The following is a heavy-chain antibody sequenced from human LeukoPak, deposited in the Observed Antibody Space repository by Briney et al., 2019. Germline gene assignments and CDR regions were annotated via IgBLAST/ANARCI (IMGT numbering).Heavy chain of an antibody. D-gene: IGHD3-22*01. CDR2: IYPGDSDT. V-gene: IGHV5-51*01. CDR3: ARHTYYYDSSGSAGDY. CDR1: GYSFTSYW. Sequence: GESLKISCKGSGYSFTSYWIGWVRQMPGKGLEWMGIIYPGDSDTRYSPSFRGQVTISADKSISTAYLQWSSLKASDTAMYYCARHTYYYDSSGSAGDYWGQGTLVTVSS. J-gene: IGHJ4*02.